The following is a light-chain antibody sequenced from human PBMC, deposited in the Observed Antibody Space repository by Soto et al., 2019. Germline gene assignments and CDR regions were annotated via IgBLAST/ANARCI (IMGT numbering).Light chain of an antibody. Sequence: EVVLTQSPGTLSLSPGERATLSCRASQSVSSSYLAWYQQKPGQAPRLFIYGASSRATGIPDRFSGSGSGTDFTLTISRLEPEDFAVYYCQQYGNSQWSFGQGTKVEIK. CDR2: GAS. J-gene: IGKJ1*01. CDR3: QQYGNSQWS. V-gene: IGKV3-20*01. CDR1: QSVSSSY.